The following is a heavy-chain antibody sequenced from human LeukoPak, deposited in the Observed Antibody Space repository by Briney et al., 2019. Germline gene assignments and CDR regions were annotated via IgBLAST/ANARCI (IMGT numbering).Heavy chain of an antibody. CDR2: ISSSSRYI. Sequence: GGSLRLSCAASGFTFSSYSMNWVRQAPGKGLEWVSSISSSSRYIYYADSVKGRFTISRDNAKNSLYLQMNSPRAEDTAVYYCARDREGYCSGGSCYPFDYWGQGTLVTGSS. V-gene: IGHV3-21*01. J-gene: IGHJ4*02. CDR3: ARDREGYCSGGSCYPFDY. CDR1: GFTFSSYS. D-gene: IGHD2-15*01.